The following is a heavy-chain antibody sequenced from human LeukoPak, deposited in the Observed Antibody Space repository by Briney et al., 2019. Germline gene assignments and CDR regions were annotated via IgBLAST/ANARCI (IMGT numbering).Heavy chain of an antibody. D-gene: IGHD3-9*01. V-gene: IGHV4-31*03. CDR3: ARAKVGRYFDWFAFDI. CDR1: GGSISTGGYY. Sequence: SQTLSLTCTVSGGSISTGGYYWTWIRQHPGTGLEWIGYIYSSGGSYYYNPSLESRVTISVDTSKNQFSLKLNSVTAADTAVYYCARAKVGRYFDWFAFDIWGQGTMVTVSS. J-gene: IGHJ3*02. CDR2: IYSSGGSY.